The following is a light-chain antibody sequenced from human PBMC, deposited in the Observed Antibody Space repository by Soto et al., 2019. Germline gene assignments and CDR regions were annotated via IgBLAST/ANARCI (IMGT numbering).Light chain of an antibody. Sequence: QSALTQPPSASGSPGQSVTISCTGTSIDIGTYDYVSWYQHLPDKAPKLIIYEVSKRPSGVPDRFSGSKSGNTASLTVSGLQAEDEGDYYCCSYGGGNKLYGFGTGTKVTV. V-gene: IGLV2-8*01. CDR2: EVS. CDR1: SIDIGTYDY. J-gene: IGLJ1*01. CDR3: CSYGGGNKLYG.